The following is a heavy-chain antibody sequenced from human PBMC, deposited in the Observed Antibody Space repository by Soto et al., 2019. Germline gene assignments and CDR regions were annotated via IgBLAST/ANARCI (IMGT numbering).Heavy chain of an antibody. J-gene: IGHJ6*02. V-gene: IGHV3-21*01. CDR3: TRDYVMDV. D-gene: IGHD3-10*02. CDR2: ISTTSTYI. Sequence: GGSLILSCAASGFTFRSYIMNWVRQAPGKGLEWVSSISTTSTYIYYADSVKGRFTISRDNANNSLHLQMNSLRAEDAGVYYCTRDYVMDVWGQGTTVTVSS. CDR1: GFTFRSYI.